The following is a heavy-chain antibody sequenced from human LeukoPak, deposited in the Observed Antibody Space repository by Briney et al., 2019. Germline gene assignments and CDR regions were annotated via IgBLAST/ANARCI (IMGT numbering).Heavy chain of an antibody. V-gene: IGHV3-23*01. Sequence: TGGSLRLSCAASGFTFRRYGMTWVRQAPGKGLEWVSAISGSGGSTFYGDSVKGRFTVSRDNSKNTLYLQMNSLRAEDTAVYYCATPVPHISDLSLYYYYMDVWGKGTTVTISS. D-gene: IGHD2-2*01. CDR2: ISGSGGST. CDR3: ATPVPHISDLSLYYYYMDV. CDR1: GFTFRRYG. J-gene: IGHJ6*03.